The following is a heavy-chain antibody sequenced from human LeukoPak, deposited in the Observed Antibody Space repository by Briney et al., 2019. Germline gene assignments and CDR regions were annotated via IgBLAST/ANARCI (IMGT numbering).Heavy chain of an antibody. D-gene: IGHD6-19*01. J-gene: IGHJ4*02. CDR3: AKGGGWTRKIDY. V-gene: IGHV3-23*01. CDR2: ISGSGGST. Sequence: GGSLRLSCAASGFTFSSYAMSWVRQAPGRGLEWVSAISGSGGSTYYADSVKGRFTISRDNSKNTLYLQMNSLRAEDTAVYYCAKGGGWTRKIDYWGQGTLVTVSS. CDR1: GFTFSSYA.